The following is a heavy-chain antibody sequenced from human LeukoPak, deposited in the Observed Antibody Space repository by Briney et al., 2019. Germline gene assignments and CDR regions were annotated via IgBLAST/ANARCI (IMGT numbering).Heavy chain of an antibody. J-gene: IGHJ4*02. D-gene: IGHD4-23*01. V-gene: IGHV3-21*01. CDR3: ARDPTTVVTLLSDY. Sequence: GGSLRLSCAASGFTFSSYSMNWVRQAPGKGLEWVSSISSSSSYIYYADSVKGRFTISRDNAKNSLYLQMNNLRAEDTAVYYCARDPTTVVTLLSDYWGQGTLVTVSS. CDR2: ISSSSSYI. CDR1: GFTFSSYS.